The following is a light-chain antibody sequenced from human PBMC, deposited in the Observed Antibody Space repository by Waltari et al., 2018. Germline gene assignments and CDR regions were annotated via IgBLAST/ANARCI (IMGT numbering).Light chain of an antibody. Sequence: DIQMTQSPSSLSASVGDRVTITCRASQSISTYLNWYQQKPGKAPKLLIYGASILRSGIPSRFSGSGSGADFTLTISSLQSEDFAVYYCQQRSNWPPNTFGGGTKVEIK. CDR2: GAS. CDR1: QSISTY. J-gene: IGKJ4*01. CDR3: QQRSNWPPNT. V-gene: IGKV1-39*01.